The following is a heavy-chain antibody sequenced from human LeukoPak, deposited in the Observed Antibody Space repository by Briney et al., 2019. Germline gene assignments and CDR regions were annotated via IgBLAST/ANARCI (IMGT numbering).Heavy chain of an antibody. CDR2: IYYSGST. CDR3: ARGYSSGWYTDTGYYFDY. J-gene: IGHJ4*02. Sequence: SETPSLTCTVSGGSISSGGYYWSWIRQHPGKGLEWIVYIYYSGSTYYNPSLKSRVTISVDTSKNQFSLKLSSVTAADTAVYYCARGYSSGWYTDTGYYFDYWGQGTLVTVSS. V-gene: IGHV4-31*03. D-gene: IGHD6-19*01. CDR1: GGSISSGGYY.